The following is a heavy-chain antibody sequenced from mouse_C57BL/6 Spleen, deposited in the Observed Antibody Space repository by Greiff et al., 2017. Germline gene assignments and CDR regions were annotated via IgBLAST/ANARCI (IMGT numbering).Heavy chain of an antibody. CDR3: ARQGDYGSSLAWFAY. CDR1: GFTFSSYG. CDR2: ISSGGSYT. J-gene: IGHJ3*01. D-gene: IGHD1-1*01. Sequence: EVKLVESGGDLVKPGGSLKLSCAASGFTFSSYGMSWVRQTPDKRLEWVATISSGGSYTYYPDSVKGRFTISRDNAKNTLYLQMSSLKSEDTAMYYCARQGDYGSSLAWFAYWGQGTLVTVSA. V-gene: IGHV5-6*01.